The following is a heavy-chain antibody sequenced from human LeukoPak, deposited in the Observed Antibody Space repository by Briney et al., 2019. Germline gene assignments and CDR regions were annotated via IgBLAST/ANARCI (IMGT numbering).Heavy chain of an antibody. CDR1: GFTFSSYS. D-gene: IGHD2-21*01. CDR3: ARELSQIVWGGLDY. V-gene: IGHV3-30*03. J-gene: IGHJ4*02. Sequence: GGSLRLSCAASGFTFSSYSMNWVRQAPGKGLEWVAVIQNDASTENFADSVKGRFTISRDNSKNTVFLQMNSLRVEDTAVYYCARELSQIVWGGLDYGGQGTLVSVSS. CDR2: IQNDASTE.